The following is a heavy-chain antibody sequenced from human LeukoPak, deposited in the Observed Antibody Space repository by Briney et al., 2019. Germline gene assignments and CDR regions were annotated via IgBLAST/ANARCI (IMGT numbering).Heavy chain of an antibody. J-gene: IGHJ6*04. CDR1: GGSFSGYY. D-gene: IGHD2-2*01. CDR2: INHSGST. CDR3: ARLHCSSTSCYGPLYYYYGMDV. V-gene: IGHV4-34*01. Sequence: PSETLSLTCAVYGGSFSGYYWSWIRQPPGKGLEWIGEINHSGSTNYNPSLKSRVTISVDTSKNQFSLKLSSVTAADTAVYYCARLHCSSTSCYGPLYYYYGMDVRGKGTTVTVSS.